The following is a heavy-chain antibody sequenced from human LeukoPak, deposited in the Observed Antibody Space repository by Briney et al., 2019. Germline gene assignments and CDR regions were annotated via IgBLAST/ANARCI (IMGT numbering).Heavy chain of an antibody. D-gene: IGHD6-19*01. J-gene: IGHJ4*02. CDR3: AREGYSSGWYYFDY. Sequence: PGGSLRLSCAASGFTFSSYAMHWVRQAPGKGLEYVSAISSNGGSTYCANSVKGRFTISRDNSKNTLYLQMGSLRAEDMAVYYCAREGYSSGWYYFDYWGQGTLVTVSS. CDR2: ISSNGGST. V-gene: IGHV3-64*01. CDR1: GFTFSSYA.